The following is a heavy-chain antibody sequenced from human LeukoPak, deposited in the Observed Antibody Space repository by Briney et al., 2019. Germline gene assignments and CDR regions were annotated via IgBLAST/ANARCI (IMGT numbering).Heavy chain of an antibody. J-gene: IGHJ4*02. CDR3: AKEIDYGDS. CDR1: GFTFSSYE. CDR2: ISSSGSTI. Sequence: GGSLRLSCAASGFTFSSYEMNWVRQAPGKGLEWVSYISSSGSTIYYADSVKGRFTISRDNSKNTLYLQMNSLRAEDTAVYYCAKEIDYGDSWGQGTLVTVSS. V-gene: IGHV3-48*03.